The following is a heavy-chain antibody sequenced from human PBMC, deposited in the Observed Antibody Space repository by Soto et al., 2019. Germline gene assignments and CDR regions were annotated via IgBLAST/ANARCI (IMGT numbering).Heavy chain of an antibody. Sequence: SETLSLTCAVSGDSITSDKWWSWIRQPPGKGLQWIGEIYHSGSAKYNPSLKSRVIISVDKSKNQFSLKLSSVTAADTAVYYCARGETQQQRDYWGQGTLVTVSS. D-gene: IGHD6-13*01. CDR1: GDSITSDKW. CDR2: IYHSGSA. V-gene: IGHV4-4*02. CDR3: ARGETQQQRDY. J-gene: IGHJ4*02.